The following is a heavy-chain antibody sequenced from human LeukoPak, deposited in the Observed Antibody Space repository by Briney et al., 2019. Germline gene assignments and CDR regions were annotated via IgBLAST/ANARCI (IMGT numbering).Heavy chain of an antibody. D-gene: IGHD2-2*01. CDR3: ARDCSSTSCSLDY. V-gene: IGHV3-21*01. CDR2: ISSSSSNI. Sequence: GGSLRLSCAASGFTFSSYSMNWVRQAPGKGVEGVSSISSSSSNIYYADSVKGRFTISRDNAKNSLYLQMNSLRAEDTAVYYCARDCSSTSCSLDYWGQGTLVTVSS. CDR1: GFTFSSYS. J-gene: IGHJ4*02.